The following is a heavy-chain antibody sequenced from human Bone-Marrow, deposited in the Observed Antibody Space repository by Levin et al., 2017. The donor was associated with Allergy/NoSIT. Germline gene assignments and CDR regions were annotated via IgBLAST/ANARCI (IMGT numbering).Heavy chain of an antibody. CDR2: ISGHNGKT. CDR1: GFNFNLYG. CDR3: ARVFYFDSSGYYDP. Sequence: ASVKVSCKTSGFNFNLYGIIWVRQAPGQGLEWMGWISGHNGKTDYAQKFQGRVSTTTDTSTSTAYMELRNLRSDDTAMFYCARVFYFDSSGYYDPWGQGTLVTVSS. V-gene: IGHV1-18*01. D-gene: IGHD3-22*01. J-gene: IGHJ5*02.